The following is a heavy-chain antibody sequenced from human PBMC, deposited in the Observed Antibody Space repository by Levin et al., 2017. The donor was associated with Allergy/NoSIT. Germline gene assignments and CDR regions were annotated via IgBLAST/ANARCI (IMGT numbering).Heavy chain of an antibody. CDR3: ARETGRGWKNWFDP. J-gene: IGHJ5*02. V-gene: IGHV4-34*01. CDR1: GGSFSGYY. D-gene: IGHD3-10*01. CDR2: INHSGST. Sequence: SETLSLTCAVYGGSFSGYYWSWIRQPPGKGLEWIGEINHSGSTNYNPSLKSRVTISVDTSKNQFSLKLSSVTAADTAVYYCARETGRGWKNWFDPWGQGTLVTVSS.